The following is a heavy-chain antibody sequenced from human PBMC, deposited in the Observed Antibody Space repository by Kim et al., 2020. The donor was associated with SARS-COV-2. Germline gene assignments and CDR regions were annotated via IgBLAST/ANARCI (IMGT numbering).Heavy chain of an antibody. CDR3: ARTGGYYDSSGYYYKAFDI. V-gene: IGHV4-59*01. Sequence: SQTLSLTCTVSGGSISSYYWSWIRQPPGKGLEWIGYIYYSGSTNYNPSLKSRVTISVDTSKNQFSLKLSSVTAADTAVYYCARTGGYYDSSGYYYKAFDIWGQGTMVTVSS. CDR2: IYYSGST. J-gene: IGHJ3*02. CDR1: GGSISSYY. D-gene: IGHD3-22*01.